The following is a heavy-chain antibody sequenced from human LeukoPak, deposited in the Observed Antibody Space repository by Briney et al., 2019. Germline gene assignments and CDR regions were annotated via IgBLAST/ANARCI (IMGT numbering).Heavy chain of an antibody. J-gene: IGHJ6*03. D-gene: IGHD3-3*01. Sequence: GASVKVSCKASGYTFTSYDINWVRQATGQGLEWMGWMNPNSGNTGYAQKFQGRVTITRNTSISTAYMELSSLRSEDTAVYYCARGHSPKNYDFWSGYHYYYYMDVWGKGTTVTVSS. CDR1: GYTFTSYD. V-gene: IGHV1-8*03. CDR2: MNPNSGNT. CDR3: ARGHSPKNYDFWSGYHYYYYMDV.